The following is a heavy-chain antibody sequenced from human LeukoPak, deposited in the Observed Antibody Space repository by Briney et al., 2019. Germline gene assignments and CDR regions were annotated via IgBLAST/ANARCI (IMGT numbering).Heavy chain of an antibody. CDR1: GYTFTSYD. V-gene: IGHV1-8*01. CDR2: MNPNSGNT. CDR3: ARDSSDIVLMDV. Sequence: ASVKVSCKASGYTFTSYDINWVRQATGQGLEWMGWMNPNSGNTGYAQKFQGRVTMTRNTSISTAYMELSSLRSEDTAVYYCARDSSDIVLMDVWGKGTTVTVSS. D-gene: IGHD2-8*01. J-gene: IGHJ6*04.